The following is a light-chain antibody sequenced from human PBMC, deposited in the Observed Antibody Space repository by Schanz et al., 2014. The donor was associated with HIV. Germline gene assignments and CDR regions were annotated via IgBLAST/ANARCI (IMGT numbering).Light chain of an antibody. Sequence: DIQMTQSPSTLSASVGDTVTLTCRASQNIANWLTWYQQKPGKAPNLLIYQASTLKSGVPSRFSGSGSGTEFTLTITSLQPDDFAAYYCHQYASSSWTFGQGTKVEIK. CDR3: HQYASSSWT. V-gene: IGKV1-5*03. CDR2: QAS. J-gene: IGKJ1*01. CDR1: QNIANW.